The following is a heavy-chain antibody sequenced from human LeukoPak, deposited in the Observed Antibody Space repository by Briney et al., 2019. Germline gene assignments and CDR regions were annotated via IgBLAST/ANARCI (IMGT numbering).Heavy chain of an antibody. CDR1: GFTFSSYA. CDR3: AKEPYSSGSPYYFDY. CDR2: ISYDESNK. V-gene: IGHV3-30-3*01. Sequence: PGRSLRLSCAASGFTFSSYAMHWVRQAPGKGLEWVAVISYDESNKYYADSVKGRFTISRDNSKNTLYLQMNSLRAEDTAVYYCAKEPYSSGSPYYFDYWGQGTLVTVSS. J-gene: IGHJ4*02. D-gene: IGHD6-19*01.